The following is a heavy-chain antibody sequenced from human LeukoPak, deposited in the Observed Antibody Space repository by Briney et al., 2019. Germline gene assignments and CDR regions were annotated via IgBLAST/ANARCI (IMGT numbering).Heavy chain of an antibody. CDR3: ARGGSYYNEAFDT. CDR1: VFTFSSYS. V-gene: IGHV3-48*01. CDR2: ISSSGSTI. D-gene: IGHD1-26*01. Sequence: GGSLRLSCAASVFTFSSYSMNCVPQAPGKGLECVSYISSSGSTIYYADSVKGRFTISRDNAKNSLYLQMYSLRVEDTAVYYCARGGSYYNEAFDTWGQGTMVTVSS. J-gene: IGHJ3*02.